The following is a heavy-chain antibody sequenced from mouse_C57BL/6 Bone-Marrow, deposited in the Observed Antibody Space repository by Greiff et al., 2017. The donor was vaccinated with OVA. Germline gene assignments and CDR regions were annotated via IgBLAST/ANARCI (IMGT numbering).Heavy chain of an antibody. Sequence: QVQLQQPGAELVRPGTSVKLSCKASGYTFTSYWMHWVKQRPGQGLEWIGVIDPSDSYTNYNQKFKGKATLTVDTSSSTAYMQLSSLTSEDSAVYYWERLFFAYWGQGTLVTVSA. CDR2: IDPSDSYT. CDR3: ERLFFAY. CDR1: GYTFTSYW. J-gene: IGHJ3*01. V-gene: IGHV1-59*01.